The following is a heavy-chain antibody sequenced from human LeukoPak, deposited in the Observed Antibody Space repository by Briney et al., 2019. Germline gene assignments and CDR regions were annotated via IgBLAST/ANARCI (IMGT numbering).Heavy chain of an antibody. CDR2: FCHSGST. CDR3: ARQGAVLTSVTWFDP. J-gene: IGHJ5*02. CDR1: GDSISSSDYY. Sequence: SETLSLTCSVSGDSISSSDYYRGWIRQPPGKGLEWIGTFCHSGSTYYNSSLRSRVTISVDTSQNQFSLKVTSVRAADTAVYYCARQGAVLTSVTWFDPWGQGTLVTVSS. V-gene: IGHV4-39*01. D-gene: IGHD4-23*01.